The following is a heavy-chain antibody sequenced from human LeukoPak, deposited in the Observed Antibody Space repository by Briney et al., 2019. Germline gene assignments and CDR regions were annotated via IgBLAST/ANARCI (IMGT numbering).Heavy chain of an antibody. CDR1: GFTLDDYG. J-gene: IGHJ4*02. Sequence: PGGSLRLSCAASGFTLDDYGVSSARQPPGRGLEWGYGINWNGGSTSYADSVKGRFTISRDNAKNSLYLQMNSMRAEDTDLDYCARDKVRGVIDDWGQGTLVTVSS. V-gene: IGHV3-20*04. CDR3: ARDKVRGVIDD. CDR2: INWNGGST. D-gene: IGHD3-10*01.